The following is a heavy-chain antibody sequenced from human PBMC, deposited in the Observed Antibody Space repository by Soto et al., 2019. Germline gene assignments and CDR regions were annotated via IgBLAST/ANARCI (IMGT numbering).Heavy chain of an antibody. J-gene: IGHJ4*02. CDR3: VRHGDSHWSFQY. CDR2: IFYSGDT. D-gene: IGHD4-17*01. V-gene: IGHV4-59*08. Sequence: QVQLQESGPGLVKPSETLSLTCTISGDSISSYYWGWIRQPPGKGLEWIGYIFYSGDTNYNPSLRSRVTMSLDTPNNQFSLDLKSMTASDTAVYYCVRHGDSHWSFQYWGQGALVTVSS. CDR1: GDSISSYY.